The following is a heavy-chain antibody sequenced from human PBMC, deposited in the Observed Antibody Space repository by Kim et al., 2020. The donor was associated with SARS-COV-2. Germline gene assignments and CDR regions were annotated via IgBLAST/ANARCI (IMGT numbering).Heavy chain of an antibody. V-gene: IGHV3-21*01. CDR2: ISSSSSYI. CDR3: AREGFNGSGSYWYYFDY. CDR1: GFTFSSYS. Sequence: GGSLRLSCAASGFTFSSYSMNWVRQAPGKGLEWVSSISSSSSYIYYADSVKGRFTISRDNAKNSLYLQMNSLRAEDTAVYYCAREGFNGSGSYWYYFDYWGQGTLVNVSS. J-gene: IGHJ4*02. D-gene: IGHD3-10*01.